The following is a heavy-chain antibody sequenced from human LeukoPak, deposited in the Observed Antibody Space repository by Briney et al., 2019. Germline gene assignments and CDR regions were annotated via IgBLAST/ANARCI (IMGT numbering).Heavy chain of an antibody. CDR1: GLTFNNYW. J-gene: IGHJ4*02. D-gene: IGHD3-22*01. CDR3: AGDMYYYDSSGPIPRD. V-gene: IGHV3-7*01. Sequence: GGSLRLSCAASGLTFNNYWMNWVRQAPGKGLEWVANIKQDGSEKKYVDSVKGRFTISRDNAKKSLYLQMNSLRAEDTAVYYCAGDMYYYDSSGPIPRDWGQGTLVTVSS. CDR2: IKQDGSEK.